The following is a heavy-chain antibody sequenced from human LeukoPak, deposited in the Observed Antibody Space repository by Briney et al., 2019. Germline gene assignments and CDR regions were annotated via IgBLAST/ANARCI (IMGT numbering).Heavy chain of an antibody. V-gene: IGHV4-59*01. CDR1: GGSFSSYH. CDR3: ARARNYYDSSGFYYEGDAFDT. CDR2: IYSSGST. Sequence: SETLSLTCTVSGGSFSSYHWSWIRQPPGKGLESSGYIYSSGSTHYNPSLKSRVTISVDTSKNQFSLKLSSVTAADTAVYYCARARNYYDSSGFYYEGDAFDTWGQGTMVTVSS. D-gene: IGHD3-22*01. J-gene: IGHJ3*02.